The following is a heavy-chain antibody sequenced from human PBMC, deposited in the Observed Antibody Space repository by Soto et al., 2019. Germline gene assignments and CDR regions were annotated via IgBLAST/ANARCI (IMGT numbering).Heavy chain of an antibody. V-gene: IGHV3-23*01. CDR1: GFTFSSYA. Sequence: PGGSLRLSCAASGFTFSSYAMSWVRQAPGKGLEWVSAISGIGHSTYYADSVKGRFTISRDNSKNTLYLQMNSLRAEDTAVYYCAKRIMATIGHFDSWGQGTLVTVSS. J-gene: IGHJ4*02. D-gene: IGHD5-12*01. CDR2: ISGIGHST. CDR3: AKRIMATIGHFDS.